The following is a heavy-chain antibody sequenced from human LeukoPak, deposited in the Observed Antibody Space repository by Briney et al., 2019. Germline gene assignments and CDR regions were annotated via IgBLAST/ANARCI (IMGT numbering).Heavy chain of an antibody. Sequence: PGGSLRLSCAASGFTFNIYAMHWVRQAPGKGLEWVAVISYDESNKYYADSVKGRFTISRDNSKNTLYLQMNSLRTEDTAVYYCARVLRGGNLDMLFDYWGQGTLVTVSP. CDR1: GFTFNIYA. CDR3: ARVLRGGNLDMLFDY. J-gene: IGHJ4*02. D-gene: IGHD1-26*01. V-gene: IGHV3-30*04. CDR2: ISYDESNK.